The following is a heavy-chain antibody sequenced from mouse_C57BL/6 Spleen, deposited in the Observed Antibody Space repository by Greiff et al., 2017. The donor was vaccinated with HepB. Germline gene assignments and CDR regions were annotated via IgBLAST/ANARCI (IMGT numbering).Heavy chain of an antibody. V-gene: IGHV1-61*01. CDR3: ARWSTPFAY. J-gene: IGHJ3*01. Sequence: QVQLQQPGAELVRPGSSVKLSCKASGYTFTSYWMDWVKQRPGQGLEWIGNIYPSDSETHYNQKFKDKATLTVDKSSSKAYMQLSSLTSEDSAVYYCARWSTPFAYWGQGTLGTVSA. CDR2: IYPSDSET. D-gene: IGHD5-1*01. CDR1: GYTFTSYW.